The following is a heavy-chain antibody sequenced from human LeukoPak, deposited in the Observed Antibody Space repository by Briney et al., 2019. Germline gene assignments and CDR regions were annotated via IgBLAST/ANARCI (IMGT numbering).Heavy chain of an antibody. J-gene: IGHJ6*02. Sequence: GGSLRLSCAASGFTFSSYSMNWVRQAPGKGLEWVSSISSSGSYIYYADSVKARFTISRDNAKNSLYLQMNSLRAEDTAVYYCARGSDYDFWSGYAYGMDVWGQGTTVTVSS. CDR3: ARGSDYDFWSGYAYGMDV. V-gene: IGHV3-21*01. D-gene: IGHD3-3*01. CDR2: ISSSGSYI. CDR1: GFTFSSYS.